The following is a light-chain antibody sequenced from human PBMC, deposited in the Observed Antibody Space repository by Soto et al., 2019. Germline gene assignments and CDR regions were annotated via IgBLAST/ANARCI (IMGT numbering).Light chain of an antibody. CDR3: QQYGSSPYT. V-gene: IGKV3-20*01. CDR1: QTVSDSY. CDR2: GAS. J-gene: IGKJ2*01. Sequence: EIVLTQSPGTLSLSPGERATLSCRASQTVSDSYLAWYQQKPGQAPRLLIYGASSRATGIPDRFSGSGSGTDFTLTISRLEPEDFAVHYCQQYGSSPYTFGQGTKLEIK.